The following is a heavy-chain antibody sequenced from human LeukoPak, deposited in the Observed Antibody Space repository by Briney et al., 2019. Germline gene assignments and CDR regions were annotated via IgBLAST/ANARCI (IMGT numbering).Heavy chain of an antibody. CDR3: AKGVWAPRFDS. Sequence: PSETLSLTCADYRASFSYDYWSSIRHPPGKGREWIGEINHSGSTTYNPSLTSRVTISAEKSKNQFSLKLTSVTAADTAVYYCAKGVWAPRFDSWGQGTLVTVSS. J-gene: IGHJ5*01. CDR1: RASFSYDY. CDR2: INHSGST. D-gene: IGHD7-27*01. V-gene: IGHV4-34*01.